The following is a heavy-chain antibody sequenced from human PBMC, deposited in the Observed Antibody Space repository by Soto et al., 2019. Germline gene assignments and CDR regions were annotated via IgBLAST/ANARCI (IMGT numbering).Heavy chain of an antibody. CDR2: ISYDGSNK. CDR3: ARGFQSSFGY. Sequence: PGGSLRLSCAASGFTFSSYGMHWVRQAPGKGLEWVAVISYDGSNKYYADSVKGRFTISRDNSKNTLYLQMNSLRAEDTAVYYCARGFQSSFGYWGQGTLVTVSS. J-gene: IGHJ4*02. CDR1: GFTFSSYG. D-gene: IGHD2-21*01. V-gene: IGHV3-30*03.